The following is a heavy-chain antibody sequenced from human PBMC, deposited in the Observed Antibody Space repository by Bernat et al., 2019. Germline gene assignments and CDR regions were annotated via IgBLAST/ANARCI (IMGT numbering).Heavy chain of an antibody. CDR2: IWYDGSNK. V-gene: IGHV3-33*01. CDR1: RFSFSSYG. D-gene: IGHD3-22*01. J-gene: IGHJ4*02. CDR3: ARSMLVPGYFDY. Sequence: QVQLVESGGGVVQPGRSLRLSCAASRFSFSSYGMHWVRQAPGKGLEWVAVIWYDGSNKYYADSVKGRFTISRDNSKNTLFLQMNSLRAEDTAVYYCARSMLVPGYFDYWGQGTLVTVSS.